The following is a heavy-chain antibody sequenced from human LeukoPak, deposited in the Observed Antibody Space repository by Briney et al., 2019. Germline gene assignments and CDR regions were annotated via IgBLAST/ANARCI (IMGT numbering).Heavy chain of an antibody. J-gene: IGHJ5*02. CDR3: ARMAGYCSGGSCYIPNWFDP. D-gene: IGHD2-15*01. CDR2: IYYSGST. CDR1: GGSISSYY. Sequence: SETLSLTCTVSGGSISSYYWSWIRQPPGKGLEWIGYIYYSGSTNYNPSLKSRVTISVDTSKNQFSLKLSSVTAADTAVYYCARMAGYCSGGSCYIPNWFDPWGQGTLVTVSS. V-gene: IGHV4-59*01.